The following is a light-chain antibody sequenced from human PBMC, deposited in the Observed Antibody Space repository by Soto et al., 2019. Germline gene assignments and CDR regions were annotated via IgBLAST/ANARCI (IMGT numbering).Light chain of an antibody. V-gene: IGLV2-8*01. Sequence: QSALTQPPSASGSPGQSVTISCTGTSSDVGGYDYVSWYQQHPGKAPKLMIYDVIKRPSGVPDRFSGSKSGNTASLTVSGRQTEDEADYYCTSFGGINNFVVFGGGTKLTVL. CDR1: SSDVGGYDY. J-gene: IGLJ2*01. CDR3: TSFGGINNFVV. CDR2: DVI.